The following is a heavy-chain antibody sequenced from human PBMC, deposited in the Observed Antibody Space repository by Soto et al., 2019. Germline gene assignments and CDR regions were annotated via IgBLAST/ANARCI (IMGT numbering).Heavy chain of an antibody. J-gene: IGHJ4*02. V-gene: IGHV1-58*02. Sequence: SVKVSCKASGFTFSSSSMQWERQARGQRLEWIGWIVVGSGNTNYAQKFQERVTITRDMSTSTAYMELSSLRSEDTAVYYCAAEDFDYWGQGTLVTVSS. CDR2: IVVGSGNT. CDR1: GFTFSSSS. CDR3: AAEDFDY.